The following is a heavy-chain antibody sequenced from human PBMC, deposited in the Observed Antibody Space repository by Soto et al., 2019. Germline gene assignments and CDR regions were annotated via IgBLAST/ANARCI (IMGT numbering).Heavy chain of an antibody. D-gene: IGHD6-19*01. CDR2: IIPIFGTA. V-gene: IGHV1-69*01. J-gene: IGHJ6*02. Sequence: KVSCKAPGGTFSSYAISWVRQAPGQGLEWMGGIIPIFGTANYAQKFQGRVTITADESTSTAYMELSSLRSEDTAVYYCARDGYSSGRTERYYYYYGMDVWGQGTTVTVSS. CDR3: ARDGYSSGRTERYYYYYGMDV. CDR1: GGTFSSYA.